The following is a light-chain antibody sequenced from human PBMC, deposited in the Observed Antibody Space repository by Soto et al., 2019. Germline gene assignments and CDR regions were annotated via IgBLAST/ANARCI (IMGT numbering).Light chain of an antibody. CDR1: QSLLHSNGYNY. V-gene: IGKV2-28*01. CDR3: MQALQTPWT. Sequence: DIVMTQSPLSLPVTPGEPASISCRSSQSLLHSNGYNYLDWYLQKPGQSPQLLIYWGSNRASGVPDRFSGSGSGTDVTLKISRGEADDVGVYYCMQALQTPWTFGQGTKVDIK. J-gene: IGKJ1*01. CDR2: WGS.